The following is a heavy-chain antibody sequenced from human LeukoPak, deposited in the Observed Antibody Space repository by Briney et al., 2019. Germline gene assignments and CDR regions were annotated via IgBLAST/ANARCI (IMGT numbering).Heavy chain of an antibody. D-gene: IGHD3-22*01. J-gene: IGHJ4*02. CDR1: GDTFSSYA. CDR2: NIPIFGTA. CDR3: ARGRDDSSGYYYGSYDY. V-gene: IGHV1-69*13. Sequence: SVKVSCKASGDTFSSYAISWVRQAPGQGLEWMGGNIPIFGTANYAQKFQGRVTITADESTSTAYMELSSLRSEDTAVYYCARGRDDSSGYYYGSYDYWGQGTLVTVSS.